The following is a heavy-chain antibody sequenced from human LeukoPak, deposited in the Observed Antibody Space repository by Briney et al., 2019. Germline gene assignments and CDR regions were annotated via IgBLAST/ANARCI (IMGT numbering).Heavy chain of an antibody. CDR2: ISSSSSYI. CDR3: ARDRRITIFGVVTKGDAFDI. J-gene: IGHJ3*02. Sequence: GGSLRLSCAASGFTFSSYSMNWVRQAPGKGLEWVSSISSSSSYIYYADSVKGRFTISSDNAKNSLYLQMNSLRAEDTAVYYCARDRRITIFGVVTKGDAFDIWGQGTMVTVSS. D-gene: IGHD3-3*01. CDR1: GFTFSSYS. V-gene: IGHV3-21*01.